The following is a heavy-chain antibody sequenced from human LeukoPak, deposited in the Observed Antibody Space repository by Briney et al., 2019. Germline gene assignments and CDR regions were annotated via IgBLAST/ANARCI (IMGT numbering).Heavy chain of an antibody. CDR3: ARRNYDIWTGHRYFDY. CDR2: FDNSGGS. CDR1: GDSIRGFY. D-gene: IGHD3/OR15-3a*01. Sequence: SETLSLTCNVSGDSIRGFYWAWIRQPPGKGLEWIGYFDNSGGSNYNPALESRVIISVDTSKNQFSLKLRSLTAADTAVYYCARRNYDIWTGHRYFDYWGQGTLVIVSS. V-gene: IGHV4-59*01. J-gene: IGHJ4*02.